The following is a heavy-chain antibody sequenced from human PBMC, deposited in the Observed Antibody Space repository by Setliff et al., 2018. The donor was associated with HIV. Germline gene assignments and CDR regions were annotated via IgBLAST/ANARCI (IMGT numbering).Heavy chain of an antibody. CDR2: IHHSGSA. CDR3: ARQGAVTGHAFDS. V-gene: IGHV4-38-2*01. CDR1: GYSISDGYY. Sequence: PSETLSLTCAVSGYSISDGYYWGWIRQPPGKGPEWIGSIHHSGSAHFNPSLKSRVAMSVDTSENQFSLTLSSVTAADTAVYYCARQGAVTGHAFDSWGPGALVTVSS. D-gene: IGHD6-19*01. J-gene: IGHJ4*02.